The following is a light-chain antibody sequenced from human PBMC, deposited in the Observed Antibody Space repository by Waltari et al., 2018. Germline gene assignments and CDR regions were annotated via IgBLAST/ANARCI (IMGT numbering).Light chain of an antibody. CDR3: QHYNSFSHIYT. J-gene: IGKJ2*01. CDR1: ESISDW. V-gene: IGKV1-5*01. Sequence: DIQMTQSPSTLSASVGERVTITCRASESISDWLAWYQQKPGKAPKLLIDDASTLQSGVPSRFSGSGSGTEFTLTINSLQPDDFATYYCQHYNSFSHIYTFGQGTKLEI. CDR2: DAS.